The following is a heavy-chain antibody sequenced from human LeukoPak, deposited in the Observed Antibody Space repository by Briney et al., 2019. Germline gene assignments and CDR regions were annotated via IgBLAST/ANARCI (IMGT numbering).Heavy chain of an antibody. J-gene: IGHJ4*02. CDR1: GGSFSGYY. Sequence: SETLSLTCAVYGGSFSGYYWSWIRQPPGKGLEWIGEINHSGSTNYNPSLKSRVTISVDTSKNQFSLKLSSVTAADTAVYYCARDTSSSGYYLFWGQGTLVTVCS. D-gene: IGHD3-22*01. CDR2: INHSGST. CDR3: ARDTSSSGYYLF. V-gene: IGHV4-34*01.